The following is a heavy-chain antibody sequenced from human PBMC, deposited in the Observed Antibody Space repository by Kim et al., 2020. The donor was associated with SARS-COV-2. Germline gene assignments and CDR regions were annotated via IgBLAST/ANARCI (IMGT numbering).Heavy chain of an antibody. D-gene: IGHD3-22*01. J-gene: IGHJ4*02. CDR3: AATPPDYYYDSRGYA. CDR2: IWYDGSNK. CDR1: GFTFSSYG. V-gene: IGHV3-33*01. Sequence: GGSLRLSCAASGFTFSSYGMHWVRQAPGKGLEWVAVIWYDGSNKYYADSVKGRFTISRDNSKNTLYLQMNSLRAEDTAVYYCAATPPDYYYDSRGYAWGQGTLVTVSS.